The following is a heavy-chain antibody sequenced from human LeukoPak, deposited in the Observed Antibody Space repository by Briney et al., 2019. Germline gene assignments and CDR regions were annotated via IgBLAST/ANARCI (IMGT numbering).Heavy chain of an antibody. CDR2: ISGSGGST. Sequence: PGGSLRLSCAASGFTFSSYSMNWVRQAPGKGLEWVSAISGSGGSTYYADSVKGRFTISRDNSKNTLYLQMNSLRAEDTAVYYCAKDPGPTYYYDSSGYPDYWGQGTLVTVSS. CDR1: GFTFSSYS. J-gene: IGHJ4*02. D-gene: IGHD3-22*01. CDR3: AKDPGPTYYYDSSGYPDY. V-gene: IGHV3-23*01.